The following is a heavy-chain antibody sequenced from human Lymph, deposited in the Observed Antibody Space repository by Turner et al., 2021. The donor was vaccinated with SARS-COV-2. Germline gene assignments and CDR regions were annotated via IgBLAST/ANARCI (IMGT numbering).Heavy chain of an antibody. CDR1: GGSISSTS. CDR2: LYKTGGI. J-gene: IGHJ6*02. V-gene: IGHV4-59*08. CDR3: ERHQGSTSGYDHGMNV. Sequence: QVQLQESGPGLVRPSETLTLTCTVSGGSISSTSWSWLRQSPGRELERIGYLYKTGGIEYNPTLRSLVTISVDTSNNQLSLNLNSVTAASTAVYYCERHQGSTSGYDHGMNVWGQGTAVIVSS. D-gene: IGHD1-1*01.